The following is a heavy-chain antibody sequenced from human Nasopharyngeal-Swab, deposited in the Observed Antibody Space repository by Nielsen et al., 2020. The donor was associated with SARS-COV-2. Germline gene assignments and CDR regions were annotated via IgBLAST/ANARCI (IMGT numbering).Heavy chain of an antibody. CDR1: GFTFNSYA. CDR3: ARDQLGDTAMVTLDY. V-gene: IGHV3-30*04. D-gene: IGHD5-18*01. J-gene: IGHJ4*02. CDR2: ISYDGSNK. Sequence: GESLKISCAASGFTFNSYAMHWVRQAPGKGLEWVAVISYDGSNKYYADSVKGRFTISRDNSKNTLYLQMNSLRAEDTAVYYCARDQLGDTAMVTLDYWGQGTLVTVSS.